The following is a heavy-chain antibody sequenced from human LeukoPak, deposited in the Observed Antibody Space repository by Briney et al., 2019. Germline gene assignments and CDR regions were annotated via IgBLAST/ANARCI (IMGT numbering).Heavy chain of an antibody. V-gene: IGHV4-59*08. CDR1: GGSISSYY. CDR3: ARYYYDSSGYLHFDY. CDR2: IYYSGST. Sequence: PSETLSLTCTVSGGSISSYYWSWIQQPPGKGLEWIGYIYYSGSTNYNPSLKSRVTISVDTSKNQFSLKLSSVTAADTAVYYCARYYYDSSGYLHFDYWGQGTLVTVSS. J-gene: IGHJ4*02. D-gene: IGHD3-22*01.